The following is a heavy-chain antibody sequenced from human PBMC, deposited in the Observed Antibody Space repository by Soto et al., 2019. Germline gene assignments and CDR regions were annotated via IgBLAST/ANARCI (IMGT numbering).Heavy chain of an antibody. CDR1: GFTFSSYA. D-gene: IGHD3-3*01. CDR3: ARVLTTVLDY. V-gene: IGHV3-30-3*01. J-gene: IGHJ4*02. Sequence: QVQLVESGGGVVQPGRSLRLSCAAYGFTFSSYAMHWVRQAPGKGLESVAVISYDGSNKYYADSVKGRFTISRDNSKNALYLQMNSLRAEDTAVYYCARVLTTVLDYWGQGTMVTVSS. CDR2: ISYDGSNK.